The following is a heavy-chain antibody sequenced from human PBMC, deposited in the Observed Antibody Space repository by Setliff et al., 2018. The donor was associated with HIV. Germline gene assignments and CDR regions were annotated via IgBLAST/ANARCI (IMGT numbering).Heavy chain of an antibody. D-gene: IGHD6-13*01. CDR3: AISSSSRGNAFDI. J-gene: IGHJ3*02. CDR2: INHSGST. CDR1: GYSISSGSY. V-gene: IGHV4-38-2*01. Sequence: PSETLSLTCAVSGYSISSGSYWGWVRQPPGKGLEWIGEINHSGSTSYNPSLKSRVTISVDTSKNQFSLQVTSVTAAATAVYYCAISSSSRGNAFDIWGQGTMVTVSS.